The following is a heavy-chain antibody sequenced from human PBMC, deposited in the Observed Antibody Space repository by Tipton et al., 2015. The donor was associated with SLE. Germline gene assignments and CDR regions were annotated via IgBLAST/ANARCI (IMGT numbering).Heavy chain of an antibody. CDR2: IKPDGRTI. V-gene: IGHV3-74*01. Sequence: SLRLSCAASGFTLNNDWMHWVRQAPGKGLVWVSRIKPDGRTINYADVVKGRFTISRDSAENTLYLQMNSLRAEDTAVYFCATAASTWYRAFDIWGQGTVVTVSS. D-gene: IGHD2-2*01. CDR3: ATAASTWYRAFDI. CDR1: GFTLNNDW. J-gene: IGHJ3*02.